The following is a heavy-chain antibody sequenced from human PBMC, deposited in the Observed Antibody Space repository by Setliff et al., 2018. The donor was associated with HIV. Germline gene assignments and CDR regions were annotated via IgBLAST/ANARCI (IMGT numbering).Heavy chain of an antibody. CDR1: GYTFTDYA. Sequence: GASVKVSCKTSGYTFTDYAINWVRQAPGQGLEWMGRIKTSTGSPMYAQGFAGRFVFSLDTSVSTAYLQISSLQAEDTAVYYRARSRLFFGVVTFDYWGQGTLVTVSS. J-gene: IGHJ4*02. CDR3: ARSRLFFGVVTFDY. CDR2: IKTSTGSP. V-gene: IGHV7-4-1*02. D-gene: IGHD3-3*01.